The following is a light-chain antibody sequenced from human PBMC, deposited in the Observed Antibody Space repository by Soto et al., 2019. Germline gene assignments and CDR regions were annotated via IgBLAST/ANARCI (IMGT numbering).Light chain of an antibody. CDR2: NND. V-gene: IGLV1-44*01. CDR3: AVWDVSLTAYV. Sequence: QSALTQPPSASGTPGQRVTISCSGGDSNIGPNTVNWYRQVPGTAPKLLIHNNDQRPSGVPDRISGSKSGTSASLAISGLHSDDEADYFCAVWDVSLTAYVFGIGTKVIVL. J-gene: IGLJ1*01. CDR1: DSNIGPNT.